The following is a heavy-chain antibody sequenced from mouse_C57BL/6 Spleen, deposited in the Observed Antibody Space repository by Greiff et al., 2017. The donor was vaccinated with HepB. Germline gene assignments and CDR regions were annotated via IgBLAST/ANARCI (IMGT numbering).Heavy chain of an antibody. CDR3: ARPDYDGEYFDV. J-gene: IGHJ1*03. Sequence: EVMLVESGGGLVQPGGSLSLSCAASGFTFTDYYLSWVRQPPGKALEWLGFIRNKANGNTTEYSASVKGRFTISRDNSQSILYLQMNALRAEDSATYYCARPDYDGEYFDVWGTGTTVTVSS. CDR1: GFTFTDYY. V-gene: IGHV7-3*01. CDR2: IRNKANGNTT. D-gene: IGHD2-4*01.